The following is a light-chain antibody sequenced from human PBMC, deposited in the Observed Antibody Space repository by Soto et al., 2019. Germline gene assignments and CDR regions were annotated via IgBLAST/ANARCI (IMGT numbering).Light chain of an antibody. CDR1: QSFSNNY. Sequence: EIVLTQSPGTLSLSPGERATLSCRASQSFSNNYLAFYQQKPGQAPRLLIYGASNRATGIPDRFSGSGSGTDFTLTISRLEPEDFAVYYCQQYGSSGTFGQGTKVDI. CDR2: GAS. CDR3: QQYGSSGT. J-gene: IGKJ1*01. V-gene: IGKV3-20*01.